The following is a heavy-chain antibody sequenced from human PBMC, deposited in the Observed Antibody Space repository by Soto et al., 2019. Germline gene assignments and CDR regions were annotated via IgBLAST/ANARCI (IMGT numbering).Heavy chain of an antibody. D-gene: IGHD2-15*01. CDR1: VGSISVSAHY. CDR2: VFSSGTT. V-gene: IGHV4-39*01. J-gene: IGHJ4*02. Sequence: AETLCITCAVSVGSISVSAHYYGGIRQPPGTGLEWLGTVFSSGTTYYNPSFTTRLSMSVDTSRNEVSLKMTSMTAADTSVYYCAIPVGYCSATSCYPFGIWGQGSMVTVSS. CDR3: AIPVGYCSATSCYPFGI.